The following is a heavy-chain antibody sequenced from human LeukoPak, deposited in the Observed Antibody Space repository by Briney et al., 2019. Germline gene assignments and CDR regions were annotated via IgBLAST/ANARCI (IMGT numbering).Heavy chain of an antibody. CDR3: AQSGSYAAFDY. CDR2: IKSKTDGGTT. V-gene: IGHV3-15*01. D-gene: IGHD3-16*01. Sequence: EGSLRLSCAASGFTFSNAWMGWVRQAPGKGLEWVGRIKSKTDGGTTDYAAPVKGRFTISGDDPKNTLYLQMNSLKTEDTAVYYCAQSGSYAAFDYWGQGTLVTVSS. CDR1: GFTFSNAW. J-gene: IGHJ4*02.